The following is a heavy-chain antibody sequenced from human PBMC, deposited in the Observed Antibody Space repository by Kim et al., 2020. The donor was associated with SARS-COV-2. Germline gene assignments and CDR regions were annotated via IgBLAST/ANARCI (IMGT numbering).Heavy chain of an antibody. CDR3: ARGRNDFWSGLLDY. CDR2: INHSGST. CDR1: GGSFSGYY. Sequence: SETLSLTCAVYGGSFSGYYWSWIRQPPGKGLEWIGEINHSGSTNYNPSLKSRVTISVDTSKNQFSLKLSSVTAADTAVYYCARGRNDFWSGLLDYWGQGTLVTASS. D-gene: IGHD3-3*01. V-gene: IGHV4-34*01. J-gene: IGHJ4*02.